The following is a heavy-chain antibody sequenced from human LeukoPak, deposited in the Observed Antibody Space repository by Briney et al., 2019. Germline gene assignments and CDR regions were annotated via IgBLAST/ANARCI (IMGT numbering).Heavy chain of an antibody. CDR2: ISAYNGNT. CDR1: DYIFITYG. Sequence: ASVKVSCKASDYIFITYGISWVRQAPGQGLEWMGWISAYNGNTNYAQKFQGRVSMTTDTSTRTAYMELGSLRSDDTAVYYCTRVSAGVAFDIWGRGTMVTVFS. D-gene: IGHD3-3*01. V-gene: IGHV1-18*01. J-gene: IGHJ3*02. CDR3: TRVSAGVAFDI.